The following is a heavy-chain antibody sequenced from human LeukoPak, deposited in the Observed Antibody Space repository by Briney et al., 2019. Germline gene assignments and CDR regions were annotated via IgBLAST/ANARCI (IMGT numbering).Heavy chain of an antibody. CDR3: ARDVGRSYDLDY. CDR1: GYTVTSYG. CDR2: MSAYNGNR. D-gene: IGHD3-16*01. J-gene: IGHJ4*02. Sequence: ASVKVSCKASGYTVTSYGISWLRQSTGQRLEWMGWMSAYNGNRDYAQSLQGRVTMTIDTSTSTVYMERSLRSDDTAVYYCARDVGRSYDLDYWGQGTLVTVSS. V-gene: IGHV1-18*01.